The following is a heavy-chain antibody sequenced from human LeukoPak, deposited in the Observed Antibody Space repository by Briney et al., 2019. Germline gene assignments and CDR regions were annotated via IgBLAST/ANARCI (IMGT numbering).Heavy chain of an antibody. CDR2: IYYSGST. D-gene: IGHD2-15*01. CDR1: GGSISSYY. CDR3: ARGRYCSGASCYSADAFDI. Sequence: PSETLSLTCTVSGGSISSYYWSWIRQPPGKGLEWIGYIYYSGSTNYNPSLKSRVTISVDTSKNQFSLKLSSVTAADTAVYYCARGRYCSGASCYSADAFDIWGQGTMVTVSS. V-gene: IGHV4-59*01. J-gene: IGHJ3*02.